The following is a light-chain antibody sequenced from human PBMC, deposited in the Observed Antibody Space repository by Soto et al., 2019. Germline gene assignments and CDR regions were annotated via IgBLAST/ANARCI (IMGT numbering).Light chain of an antibody. J-gene: IGKJ1*01. CDR3: QQYGSSGT. V-gene: IGKV3-20*01. CDR2: GAS. CDR1: QSVSNNY. Sequence: EIVLTQPPGTLSLSPGERTTLSCRASQSVSNNYLACYQQKPGQAPSLLFYGASNSAPGIPDSFSGSGSGTDFTLTISRLEPEDFAVYYCQQYGSSGTFGQGTKVDIK.